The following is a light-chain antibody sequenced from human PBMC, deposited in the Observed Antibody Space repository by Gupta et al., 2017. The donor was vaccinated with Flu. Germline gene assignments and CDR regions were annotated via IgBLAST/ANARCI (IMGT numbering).Light chain of an antibody. V-gene: IGKV2-28*01. CDR3: RQALQAPNN. CDR2: LNS. Sequence: ILMTQSPLSLSVTPGEPASISCRSNQSLLETNGLHYLDWYLQKPGQPPQLLIYLNSIRASGVPDRFSASGSGTEFSLKISRVEADDTGIYYCRQALQAPNNFGPGTRVDI. J-gene: IGKJ3*01. CDR1: QSLLETNGLHY.